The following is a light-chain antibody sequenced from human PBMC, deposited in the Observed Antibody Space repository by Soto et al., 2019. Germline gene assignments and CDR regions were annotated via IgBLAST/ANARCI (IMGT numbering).Light chain of an antibody. CDR3: SSYTSSSIDYV. Sequence: SALTQPASVSGSPGQSITISCTGTSSDVGGYNYVSWYQQHPGKAPKLMIYEVSNRPSGVSNRFSGSKSDNTASLTISGLQAEDEADYYCSSYTSSSIDYVFGTGTKLTVL. CDR1: SSDVGGYNY. V-gene: IGLV2-14*01. CDR2: EVS. J-gene: IGLJ1*01.